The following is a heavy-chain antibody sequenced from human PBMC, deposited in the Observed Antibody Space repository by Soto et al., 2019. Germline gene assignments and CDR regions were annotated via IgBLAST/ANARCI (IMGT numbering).Heavy chain of an antibody. CDR2: ISSNGGST. CDR1: GFTFSSYA. V-gene: IGHV3-64D*08. CDR3: VKDLDTAMVLGYFDY. D-gene: IGHD5-18*01. J-gene: IGHJ4*02. Sequence: PGGSLRLTCSASGFTFSSYAMHWVRQAPGKGLEYVSAISSNGGSTYYADSVKGRFTISRDNSKNTLYLQMSSLRAEDTAVYYCVKDLDTAMVLGYFDYCGQGTLVTVSS.